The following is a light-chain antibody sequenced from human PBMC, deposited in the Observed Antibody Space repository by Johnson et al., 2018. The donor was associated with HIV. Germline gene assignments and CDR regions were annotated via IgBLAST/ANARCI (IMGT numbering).Light chain of an antibody. J-gene: IGLJ1*01. Sequence: QSLLTQSPSVSAAPGQKVTISCSGSSSTIGNNYVSWYQQFPGTAPKLLIYETNKRPSGIPDRFSGSKSGTSATLGITGLQTGDEADYYCGSWDSSLSALYVFGTGTKVAVL. CDR2: ETN. CDR1: SSTIGNNY. CDR3: GSWDSSLSALYV. V-gene: IGLV1-51*02.